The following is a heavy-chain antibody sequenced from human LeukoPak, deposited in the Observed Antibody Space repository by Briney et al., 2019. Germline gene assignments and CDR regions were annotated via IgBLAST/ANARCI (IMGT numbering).Heavy chain of an antibody. D-gene: IGHD3-3*01. CDR3: AKDPTDFWSGYYQVDY. CDR1: GFTFSSYA. V-gene: IGHV3-30-3*01. J-gene: IGHJ4*02. CDR2: ISYDGSNK. Sequence: GGSLRLSCAASGFTFSSYAMHWVRQAPGKGLEWVAVISYDGSNKYYADSVKGRFTISRDNSKNTLYLQMNSLRAEDTAVYYCAKDPTDFWSGYYQVDYWGQGTLVTVSS.